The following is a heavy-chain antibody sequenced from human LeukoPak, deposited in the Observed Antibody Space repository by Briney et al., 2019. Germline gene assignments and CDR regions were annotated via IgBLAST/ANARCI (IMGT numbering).Heavy chain of an antibody. CDR2: ISSSGSTI. V-gene: IGHV3-48*04. Sequence: PGGSLRLSCVGSGFTFRTYSMNWVRLAPGKGLEWVSYISSSGSTIYYADSVKGRFTISRDNAKNSLYLQMNSLRAEDTAVYYCARDSVLWFGEFLFDYWGQGTLVTVSS. J-gene: IGHJ4*02. D-gene: IGHD3-10*01. CDR1: GFTFRTYS. CDR3: ARDSVLWFGEFLFDY.